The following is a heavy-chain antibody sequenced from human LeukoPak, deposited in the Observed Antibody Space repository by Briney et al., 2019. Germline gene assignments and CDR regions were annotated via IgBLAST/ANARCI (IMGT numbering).Heavy chain of an antibody. V-gene: IGHV1-69*13. CDR2: IIPIFGTA. CDR1: GGTFSSYA. J-gene: IGHJ3*02. Sequence: SVKVSCKASGGTFSSYAISWVRQAPGQGLEWMGGIIPIFGTANYAQKFQGRVTITADESTSTAYMEQSSLRSEDTAVYYCARARRSPGAFDIWGQGTMVTVSS. CDR3: ARARRSPGAFDI.